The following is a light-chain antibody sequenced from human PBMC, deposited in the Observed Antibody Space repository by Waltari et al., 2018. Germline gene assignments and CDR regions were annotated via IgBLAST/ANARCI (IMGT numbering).Light chain of an antibody. V-gene: IGKV3-15*01. CDR1: QSVGNN. J-gene: IGKJ2*02. CDR3: HQYNNWPPGT. CDR2: GVS. Sequence: EMIMTQSPATLSVSPGERATLSCRARQSVGNNLAWYQQKAGQAPRLLIYGVSTRATGVPVRFSGSWSGTEFTLTISSLQSEDFAVYYCHQYNNWPPGTFGQGTKLEIK.